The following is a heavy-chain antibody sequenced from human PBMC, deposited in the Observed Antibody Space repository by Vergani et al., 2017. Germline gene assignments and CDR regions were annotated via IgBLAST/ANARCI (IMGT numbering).Heavy chain of an antibody. D-gene: IGHD3-9*01. V-gene: IGHV1-46*03. J-gene: IGHJ4*02. CDR2: INPSGGHT. Sequence: QVQVVQPGAEVKKSGASVKVSCKTSGYTFSNYYMHWVRQAPGQGLEWMGIINPSGGHTNYAQKFQGRVTMTRDTSTSIVYMELSSLRSEDTAIYYCARGDYGILTGYRYWGQGTLVTVSA. CDR3: ARGDYGILTGYRY. CDR1: GYTFSNYY.